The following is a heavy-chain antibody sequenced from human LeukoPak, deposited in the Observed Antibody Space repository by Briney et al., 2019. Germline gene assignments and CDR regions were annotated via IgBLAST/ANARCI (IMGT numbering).Heavy chain of an antibody. CDR2: IYPGDSDT. J-gene: IGHJ4*02. V-gene: IGHV5-51*01. CDR1: GYSFTSYL. D-gene: IGHD3-10*01. CDR3: ARPGSGSYYSPWVDY. Sequence: GESLKISCKGSGYSFTSYLIGWVRQMPGKGLEWMGIIYPGDSDTRYSPSFQGQVTISADKSISTAYLQWSSLKASDTAMYYCARPGSGSYYSPWVDYWGQGTLVTVSS.